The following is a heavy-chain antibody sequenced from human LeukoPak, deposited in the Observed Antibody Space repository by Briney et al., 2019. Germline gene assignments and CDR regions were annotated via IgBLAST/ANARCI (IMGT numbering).Heavy chain of an antibody. V-gene: IGHV3-9*01. Sequence: GGSLRLSYAASGFTFDDYAMHWVRQAPGKGLEWVSGISWNSDSIDYADSVKGRFTISRDNSKNSLYLQMNSLRAEDTAVYYCARDVTAAAGMVNYWGQGTLVTVSS. CDR1: GFTFDDYA. J-gene: IGHJ4*02. D-gene: IGHD6-13*01. CDR3: ARDVTAAAGMVNY. CDR2: ISWNSDSI.